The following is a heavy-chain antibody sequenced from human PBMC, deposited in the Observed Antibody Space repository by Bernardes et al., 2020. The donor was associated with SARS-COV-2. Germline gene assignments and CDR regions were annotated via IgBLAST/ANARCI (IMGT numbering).Heavy chain of an antibody. CDR3: ARVTEGY. Sequence: GGSLRLSCAASGFNFNSYAMNWFRQAPGKGLEWVSGISGSDDKTYYGDSVKGRFTISRDKSKNTLYLQMNSLRAEDTAVYSCARVTEGYWGQGTLVTVSS. CDR1: GFNFNSYA. J-gene: IGHJ4*02. D-gene: IGHD2-21*02. V-gene: IGHV3-23*01. CDR2: ISGSDDKT.